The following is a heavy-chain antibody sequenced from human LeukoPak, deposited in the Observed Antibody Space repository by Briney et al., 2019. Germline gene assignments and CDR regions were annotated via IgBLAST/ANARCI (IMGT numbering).Heavy chain of an antibody. V-gene: IGHV4-4*02. CDR2: IYHSGST. CDR1: GGSISSSNW. J-gene: IGHJ4*02. Sequence: SETLSLTCAVSGGSISSSNWWSWVRQPPGKGLEWIGEIYHSGSTNYNPSLKSRDTISVDKSKNQFSLKLSSVTAADTAVYYCARVGYYDSSGYHTKYYFDYWGQGTLVTVSS. D-gene: IGHD3-22*01. CDR3: ARVGYYDSSGYHTKYYFDY.